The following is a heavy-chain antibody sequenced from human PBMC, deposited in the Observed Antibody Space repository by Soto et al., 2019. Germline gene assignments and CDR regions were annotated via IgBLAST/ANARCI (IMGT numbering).Heavy chain of an antibody. Sequence: EVQLLESGGVLVQPGGSLRLSCVASGFTLSSFAMTWVRQAPGKGLEWVSGLSGHDDSTYYIDSVKGRFIISRDNSKNTLYLEMNSLRAEDTAVYYCVKDGLPCGGGGSCFYYFDYWGQGTLVTVSS. J-gene: IGHJ4*02. CDR3: VKDGLPCGGGGSCFYYFDY. V-gene: IGHV3-23*01. CDR2: LSGHDDST. D-gene: IGHD2-15*01. CDR1: GFTLSSFA.